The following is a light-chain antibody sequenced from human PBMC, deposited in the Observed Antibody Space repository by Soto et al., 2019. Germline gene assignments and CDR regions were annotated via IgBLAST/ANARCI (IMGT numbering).Light chain of an antibody. CDR2: AAS. CDR1: QGISND. CDR3: LQHNSYPYT. V-gene: IGKV1-17*01. J-gene: IGKJ2*01. Sequence: DIQMTQSPSSLSASVGDRVTITCRASQGISNDLGGFQQRPGKGPQRLIYAASTLQSGVPSRFSGSGSGTEFTLTISSLTPEDFATYYCLQHNSYPYTFGQGTTLEIK.